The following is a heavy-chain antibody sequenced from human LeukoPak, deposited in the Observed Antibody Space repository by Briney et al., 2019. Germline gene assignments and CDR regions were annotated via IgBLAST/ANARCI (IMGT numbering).Heavy chain of an antibody. CDR1: GFTFSSYW. CDR3: AKDGSPFSVAYSMVRGASMGMDV. V-gene: IGHV3-74*01. Sequence: PGGSLRLSCAASGFTFSSYWMHWVRQVPGKGLVWVSGINTDGSTTSYADSVKGRFTISRDNAKNTLYLQMNSLRTEDTALYYCAKDGSPFSVAYSMVRGASMGMDVWGQGTTVTVSS. J-gene: IGHJ6*02. CDR2: INTDGSTT. D-gene: IGHD3-10*01.